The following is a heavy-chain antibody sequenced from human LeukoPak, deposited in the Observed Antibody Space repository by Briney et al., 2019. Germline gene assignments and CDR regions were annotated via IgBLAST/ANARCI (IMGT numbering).Heavy chain of an antibody. CDR2: ISGSGGST. Sequence: GGSLRLSCAASGFAFSSYAMSWVRQAPGKGLEWVSSISGSGGSTYYADSVKGRFTISRDNSKNTLYLQMNSLRAEDTAVYYCATPPTVTRNYWGQGTLVTVSS. CDR3: ATPPTVTRNY. V-gene: IGHV3-23*01. CDR1: GFAFSSYA. D-gene: IGHD4-17*01. J-gene: IGHJ4*02.